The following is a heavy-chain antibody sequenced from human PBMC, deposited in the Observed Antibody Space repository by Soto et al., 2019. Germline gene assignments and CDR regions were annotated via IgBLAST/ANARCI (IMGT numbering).Heavy chain of an antibody. Sequence: GGSLRLSCAASGFTFSSYSMNWVRQAPGKGLEWVSSISSSSSYIYYADSVKGRFTISRDNAKNSLYLQMNSLRAEDTAVYYCARDIWFGDPSPAFDIWGQGTMVTVSS. V-gene: IGHV3-21*01. CDR3: ARDIWFGDPSPAFDI. CDR2: ISSSSSYI. D-gene: IGHD3-10*01. CDR1: GFTFSSYS. J-gene: IGHJ3*02.